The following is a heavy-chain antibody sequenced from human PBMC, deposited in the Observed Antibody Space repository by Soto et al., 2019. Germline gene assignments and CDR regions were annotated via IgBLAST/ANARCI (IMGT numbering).Heavy chain of an antibody. V-gene: IGHV3-23*01. J-gene: IGHJ6*03. CDR3: AKSGGKDYYYYIDV. D-gene: IGHD3-10*01. CDR2: ISGSGGST. Sequence: EVQLLESGGALAQPGESLRLSCAASGFTFNSYAMSWVRQAPGKGLEWVSAISGSGGSTYYADSVKGRFTISRDNSKNTLYLQMNSLRAEDTAIFYCAKSGGKDYYYYIDVWGKGTTVTVSS. CDR1: GFTFNSYA.